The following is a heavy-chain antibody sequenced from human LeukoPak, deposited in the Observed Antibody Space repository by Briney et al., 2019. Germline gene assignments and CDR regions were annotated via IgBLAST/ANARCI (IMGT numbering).Heavy chain of an antibody. Sequence: SETLSLTCTVSGGSISSGGYYWSWIRQPPGKGLEWIGYIYHSGSTYYNPSLKSRVTISVDRSKNQFSLKLSSVTAADTAVYYCARRYIVVVVATGGFDPWGQGTLVTVSS. CDR2: IYHSGST. D-gene: IGHD2-15*01. J-gene: IGHJ5*02. CDR1: GGSISSGGYY. V-gene: IGHV4-30-2*01. CDR3: ARRYIVVVVATGGFDP.